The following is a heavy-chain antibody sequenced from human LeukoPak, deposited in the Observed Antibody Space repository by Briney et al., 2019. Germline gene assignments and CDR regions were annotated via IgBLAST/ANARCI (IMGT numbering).Heavy chain of an antibody. J-gene: IGHJ6*02. CDR1: GLTFSSYA. V-gene: IGHV3-21*01. Sequence: PGGSLRLSCTASGLTFSSYAMGWVRQAPGKGLEWVASISTTSTYINYVDSVKGRFTISRDNAKNSLYLQMNSLRAEDTAVYYCARDTPTGTTEYYYYGMDVWGQGTTVTVSS. D-gene: IGHD1-7*01. CDR3: ARDTPTGTTEYYYYGMDV. CDR2: ISTTSTYI.